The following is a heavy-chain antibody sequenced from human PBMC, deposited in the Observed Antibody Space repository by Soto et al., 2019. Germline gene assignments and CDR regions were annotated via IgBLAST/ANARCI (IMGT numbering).Heavy chain of an antibody. J-gene: IGHJ4*02. Sequence: SETLSLTCAVYGGSFSGYYWSWIRQPPGKGLEWIGEINHSGSTNYNPSLKSRVTISVDTSKNQLSLKLSSVTAADTAVYYCARISYDFWSGYQRLGGFDYWGQGTLVTVSS. CDR3: ARISYDFWSGYQRLGGFDY. V-gene: IGHV4-34*01. D-gene: IGHD3-3*01. CDR2: INHSGST. CDR1: GGSFSGYY.